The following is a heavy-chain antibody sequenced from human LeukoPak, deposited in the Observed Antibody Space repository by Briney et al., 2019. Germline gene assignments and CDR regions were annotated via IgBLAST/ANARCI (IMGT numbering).Heavy chain of an antibody. Sequence: GGSLRLSCAASGFTFSSYGMHWVRQAPGKGLEWVAVISYDGSNKYYADSVKGRFTISRDNSKNTLYLQMNSLRAEDTAVYYCARDEGFCSGGRCHISGFDYWGQGILVTVSS. CDR2: ISYDGSNK. D-gene: IGHD2-15*01. CDR1: GFTFSSYG. CDR3: ARDEGFCSGGRCHISGFDY. V-gene: IGHV3-30*03. J-gene: IGHJ4*02.